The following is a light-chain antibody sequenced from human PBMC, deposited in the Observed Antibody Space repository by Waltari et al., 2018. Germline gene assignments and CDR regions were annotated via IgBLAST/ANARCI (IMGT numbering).Light chain of an antibody. Sequence: QSALTQPASVSGSPGQSITISCPGPSSDVGGYHYASWYQQHPGKAPKLMIFDVSNRPSGISNRFSGSKSGNTASLTISGLQAEDEADYYCSSYTSSSSYVFGTGTKVTVL. J-gene: IGLJ1*01. CDR3: SSYTSSSSYV. V-gene: IGLV2-14*03. CDR2: DVS. CDR1: SSDVGGYHY.